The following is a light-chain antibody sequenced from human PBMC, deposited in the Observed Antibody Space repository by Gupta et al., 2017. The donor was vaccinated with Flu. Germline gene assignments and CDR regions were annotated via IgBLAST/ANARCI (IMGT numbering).Light chain of an antibody. CDR3: QHEDSSPLT. CDR2: GAS. CDR1: QSVRNNY. J-gene: IGKJ1*01. V-gene: IGKV3-20*01. Sequence: GTLYLSPGERATLSCRASQSVRNNYLAWYQQRPGQAPRLLIYGASTRATGIPDRFSGSGSGTEFTLTISRLEPEDFAVYYCQHEDSSPLTFGQGTKVEIK.